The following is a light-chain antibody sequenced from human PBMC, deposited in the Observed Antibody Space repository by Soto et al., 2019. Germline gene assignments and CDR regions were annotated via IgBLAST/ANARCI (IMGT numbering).Light chain of an antibody. CDR3: PHYNSWRWP. Sequence: VVTQSPATLSVSPGEGATLSCGASQSVSSKLAWYQQKPGQAPRLLIYGASTRATGIPARFSGSGSGTEFTLIISSLQSEDSAVYYCPHYNSWRWPFCQGSK. V-gene: IGKV3-15*01. CDR1: QSVSSK. CDR2: GAS. J-gene: IGKJ1*01.